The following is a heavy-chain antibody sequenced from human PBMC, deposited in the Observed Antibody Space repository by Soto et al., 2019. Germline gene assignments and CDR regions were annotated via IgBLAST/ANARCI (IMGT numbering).Heavy chain of an antibody. CDR3: ARGVDTVDTAGDWFAH. V-gene: IGHV1-8*01. Sequence: ASVKVSCKASGYSFSAYEINWVRQAPGQGLEWMGWMDPKNGNTGYAQKFQGRVTMTRSTSIGTAYMELSSLRSEDTAVYYCARGVDTVDTAGDWFAHWGQGTLVTVSS. D-gene: IGHD5-12*01. CDR1: GYSFSAYE. CDR2: MDPKNGNT. J-gene: IGHJ5*02.